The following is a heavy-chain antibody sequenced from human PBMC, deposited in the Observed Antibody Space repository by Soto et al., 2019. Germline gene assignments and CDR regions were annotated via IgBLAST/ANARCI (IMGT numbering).Heavy chain of an antibody. CDR2: IWHDGGNK. Sequence: QVQLVESGGGVVQPGRSLRLSCAAAGFTFSSYGMHWVRQAPGKGLEWVAFIWHDGGNKFYAECVKGRFTISRDNSKNTLYRQMTSLSAEDTAMYYCARDGDVNTGFGKDYWGQGTLVTVSS. V-gene: IGHV3-33*01. D-gene: IGHD3-16*01. CDR3: ARDGDVNTGFGKDY. CDR1: GFTFSSYG. J-gene: IGHJ4*02.